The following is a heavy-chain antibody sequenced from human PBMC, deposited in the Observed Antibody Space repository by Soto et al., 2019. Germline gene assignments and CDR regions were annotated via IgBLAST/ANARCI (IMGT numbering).Heavy chain of an antibody. V-gene: IGHV1-18*01. CDR2: IIAYIGTT. CDR1: GGTFSSYA. Sequence: ASVKVSCKASGGTFSSYAISWVRQAPGQGLEWMGGIIAYIGTTNYAQKFQGRVTMTTDTSTSTAYMELRSLRSDDTAVYYCARFDIVATITDYWGQGTLVTVSS. D-gene: IGHD5-12*01. J-gene: IGHJ4*02. CDR3: ARFDIVATITDY.